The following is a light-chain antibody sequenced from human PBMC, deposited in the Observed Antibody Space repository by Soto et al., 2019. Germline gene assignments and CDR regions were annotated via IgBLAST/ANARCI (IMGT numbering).Light chain of an antibody. V-gene: IGLV2-23*01. CDR2: EGT. J-gene: IGLJ1*01. CDR3: WSYAGRRTSV. Sequence: QSALTQPASVSGSPGQSITISCTGTNSDVGHYNYVSWYQQHPGKAPKLMIYEGTKRPSGVSDRFSGSKSGNTASLTISALQYDDEADYYCWSYAGRRTSVFGTGTKVTVL. CDR1: NSDVGHYNY.